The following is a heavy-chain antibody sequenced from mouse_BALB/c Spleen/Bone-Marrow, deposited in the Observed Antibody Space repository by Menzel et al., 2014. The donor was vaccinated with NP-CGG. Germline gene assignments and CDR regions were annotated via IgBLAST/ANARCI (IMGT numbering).Heavy chain of an antibody. J-gene: IGHJ3*01. CDR3: ARGYDEGFAY. CDR2: NDPANGNT. D-gene: IGHD2-14*01. V-gene: IGHV14-3*02. Sequence: EVQLVESGAELVKPGASVKLSCTASGFNIKDTYMHWVKQRPEQGLEWIGRNDPANGNTKYDPKFQGKATITADTSSNTAYLQLSSLTSEDTAVYYCARGYDEGFAYWGQGTLVTVSA. CDR1: GFNIKDTY.